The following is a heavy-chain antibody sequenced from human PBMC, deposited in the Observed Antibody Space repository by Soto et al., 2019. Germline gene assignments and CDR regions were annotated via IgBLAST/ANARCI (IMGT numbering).Heavy chain of an antibody. CDR1: GGSINSGGYY. Sequence: QVQLQESGPGLVKPSQTLSLTCTVSGGSINSGGYYWSWIRQHPGKGLEWVGYIYYSGTTYYNPSLQSRLTRSRATANNQFSLKLTSVTAADPAVYYCPGRIPAAGLFDYCGQGTLVTVSS. D-gene: IGHD2-2*01. J-gene: IGHJ4*02. CDR2: IYYSGTT. V-gene: IGHV4-31*03. CDR3: PGRIPAAGLFDY.